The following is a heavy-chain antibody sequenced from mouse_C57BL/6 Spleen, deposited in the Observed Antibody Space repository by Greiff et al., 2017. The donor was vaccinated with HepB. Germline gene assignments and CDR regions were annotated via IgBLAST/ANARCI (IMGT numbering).Heavy chain of an antibody. V-gene: IGHV1-63*01. J-gene: IGHJ2*01. CDR2: IYPGGGYT. Sequence: QVQLQQSGAELVRPGTSVKMSCKASGYTFTNYWIGWAKQRPGHGLEWIGDIYPGGGYTNYNEKFKGKATLTADKSSSTAYMQFSSLTSEDSAIYYCARGGLRRGEYFDYWGQGTTLTVSS. CDR1: GYTFTNYW. D-gene: IGHD2-4*01. CDR3: ARGGLRRGEYFDY.